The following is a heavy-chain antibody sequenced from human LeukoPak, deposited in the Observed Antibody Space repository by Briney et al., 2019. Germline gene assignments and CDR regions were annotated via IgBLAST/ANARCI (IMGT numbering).Heavy chain of an antibody. J-gene: IGHJ4*02. CDR1: GGSISSSSYY. CDR2: IYYSGST. D-gene: IGHD3-10*01. V-gene: IGHV4-39*01. CDR3: ARFSGSYYTAGDY. Sequence: SETLSLTCTVSGGSISSSSYYWGWIRQPPGKGLVWLGSIYYSGSTYHNPSLKSRVTISVDTSKNQFSLKLSSVTAADTAVYYCARFSGSYYTAGDYWGQGTLVTVSS.